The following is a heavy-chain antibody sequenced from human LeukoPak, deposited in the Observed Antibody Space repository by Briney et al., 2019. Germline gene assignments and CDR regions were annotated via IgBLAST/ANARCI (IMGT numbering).Heavy chain of an antibody. CDR2: ISSDGSIT. CDR3: ARELAGHYYGSGSSFDY. Sequence: GGSLRLSCAASEFIFSTYWMHWVRQAPGKGLVWVSRISSDGSITNYADSVKGRFTISRDSAKNSLYMQMNSLRAEDTAVYYCARELAGHYYGSGSSFDYWGQGTLVTVSS. CDR1: EFIFSTYW. V-gene: IGHV3-74*01. J-gene: IGHJ4*02. D-gene: IGHD3-10*01.